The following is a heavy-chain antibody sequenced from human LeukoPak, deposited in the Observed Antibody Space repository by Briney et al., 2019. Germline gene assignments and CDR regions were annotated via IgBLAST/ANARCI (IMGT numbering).Heavy chain of an antibody. J-gene: IGHJ4*02. CDR2: IYSSGST. CDR3: ARRHHDYGDSPRDY. D-gene: IGHD4-17*01. V-gene: IGHV3-53*01. CDR1: GFTVSSNY. Sequence: GGSLRLSCAASGFTVSSNYMSWVRQAPGKGLEWVSVIYSSGSTYYADSVKGRFTISRDNSKNTLYLQMNSLRAEDTAVYYCARRHHDYGDSPRDYWGQGTLVTVSS.